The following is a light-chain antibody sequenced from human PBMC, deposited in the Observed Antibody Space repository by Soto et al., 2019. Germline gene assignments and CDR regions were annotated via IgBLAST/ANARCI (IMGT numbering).Light chain of an antibody. CDR1: QDISTW. J-gene: IGKJ4*01. Sequence: DIQMTQSPSSVSASVGDRVIITCRASQDISTWVAWYQQKPGKAPQLLISAASRLQSGVPSRFSGSGSGTDFTLIVSSLQPEDFATYFCQQGESFPFTFGGGTTVEIK. CDR3: QQGESFPFT. V-gene: IGKV1-12*01. CDR2: AAS.